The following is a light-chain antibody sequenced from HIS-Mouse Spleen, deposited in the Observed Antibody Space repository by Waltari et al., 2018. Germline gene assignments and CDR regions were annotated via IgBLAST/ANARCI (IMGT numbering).Light chain of an antibody. Sequence: SYELTQPPSVSVSPGQTARITCSGDALPKKYAYWYQQKSGQAPVLVIYEESKRPSGIPEGFSGASSGTMATLTISEAQVEDEADYYCYSTDSSGNRVFGGGTKLTVL. V-gene: IGLV3-10*01. CDR2: EES. CDR1: ALPKKY. J-gene: IGLJ3*02. CDR3: YSTDSSGNRV.